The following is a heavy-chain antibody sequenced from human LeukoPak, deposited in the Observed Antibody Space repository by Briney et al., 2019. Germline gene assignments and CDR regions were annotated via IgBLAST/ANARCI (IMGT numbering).Heavy chain of an antibody. CDR1: GYTFTDYY. CDR2: INPNSGGT. V-gene: IGHV1-2*02. Sequence: ASVKVSCKASGYTFTDYYLHWVRQAPGQGLEWMGWINPNSGGTNSAQTFQGRVTMTRDTSITTAYLDLSRLRSDDTAVYYCAREGVDWNHSVYYFDYWGQGTLVTVSS. D-gene: IGHD1-1*01. CDR3: AREGVDWNHSVYYFDY. J-gene: IGHJ4*02.